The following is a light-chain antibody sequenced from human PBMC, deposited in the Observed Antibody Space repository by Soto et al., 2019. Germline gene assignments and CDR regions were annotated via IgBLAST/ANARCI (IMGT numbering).Light chain of an antibody. CDR2: DVS. Sequence: QSALTQPPSVSGSPGQSVAISCTGTSSDVGGYNRVSWYQQAPGKAPKLLIYDVSNRPSGGSTRFSGYKSGNTASLTISGLQAEDEADYCPSYASGSAYVFGPGTKVTVL. J-gene: IGLJ1*01. V-gene: IGLV2-18*02. CDR1: SSDVGGYNR. CDR3: PSYASGSAYV.